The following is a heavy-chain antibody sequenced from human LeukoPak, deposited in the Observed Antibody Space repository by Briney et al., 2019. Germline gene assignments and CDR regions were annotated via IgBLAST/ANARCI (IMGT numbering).Heavy chain of an antibody. CDR1: GFTFSSYS. CDR2: ISSSSSTI. D-gene: IGHD3-16*02. J-gene: IGHJ4*02. Sequence: GGSLRLSCAASGFTFSSYSMNWVRQAPGKGLEWVSYISSSSSTIYYADSVKGRFTISRDNAKNSLYLQMNSLRDEDTAVYYCARDDTTYYDYIWGSYRSPYFDFWGQGTLVTGSS. V-gene: IGHV3-48*02. CDR3: ARDDTTYYDYIWGSYRSPYFDF.